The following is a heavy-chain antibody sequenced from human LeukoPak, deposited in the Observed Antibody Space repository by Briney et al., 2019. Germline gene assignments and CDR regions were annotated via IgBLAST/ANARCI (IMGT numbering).Heavy chain of an antibody. CDR3: ARDVGNYDSGSSYFDY. V-gene: IGHV3-53*01. J-gene: IGHJ4*02. CDR2: IYSGGST. CDR1: GFTVSSNY. Sequence: GGSLRLSCAASGFTVSSNYMSWVRQAPGKGLEWVSVIYSGGSTYYADSVKGRFTISRDSSKNTLYLQMNSLRAEDTAVYYCARDVGNYDSGSSYFDYWGQGTLVTVSS. D-gene: IGHD3-10*01.